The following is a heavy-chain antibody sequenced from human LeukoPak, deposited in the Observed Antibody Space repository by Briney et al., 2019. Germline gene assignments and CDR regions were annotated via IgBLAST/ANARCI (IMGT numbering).Heavy chain of an antibody. CDR3: ANEVRPNDY. Sequence: GGSLRLSCVASGFTFSSHAMWWVRQAPGKGLEWVASIDISGGSTYYEDSVQGRFTISRDNSKNTLYLEMNSLRVEDTALYYCANEVRPNDYWGQGTLVTVSS. CDR1: GFTFSSHA. V-gene: IGHV3-23*01. CDR2: IDISGGST. D-gene: IGHD1-1*01. J-gene: IGHJ4*02.